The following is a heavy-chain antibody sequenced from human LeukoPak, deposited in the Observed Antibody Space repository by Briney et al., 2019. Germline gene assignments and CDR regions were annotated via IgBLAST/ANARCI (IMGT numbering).Heavy chain of an antibody. D-gene: IGHD2-2*01. V-gene: IGHV3-11*01. J-gene: IGHJ4*02. CDR3: ARDYRQSVPAALFDY. CDR1: GFTFSDYY. CDR2: ISSSGSTI. Sequence: GGSLRLSCAASGFTFSDYYMSWIRQAPGKGLEWVSYISSSGSTIYYADSVKGRFTISRDNAKNSLYLQMNGLRAEDTAVYYCARDYRQSVPAALFDYWGQGTLVTVSS.